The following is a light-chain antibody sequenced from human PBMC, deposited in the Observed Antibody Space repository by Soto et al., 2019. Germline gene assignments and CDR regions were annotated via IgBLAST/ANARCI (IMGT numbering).Light chain of an antibody. V-gene: IGLV2-8*01. Sequence: QSALTQPPSASGSPGQSVTISCTGTSSYVGAYKYVSWYQQYPGKAPKLMIYEVTKRPSGVPDRFSGSKSGNTASLTVSGLQAEHEADDYCTSYVGNAIWVFGGGTKVTVL. CDR2: EVT. J-gene: IGLJ3*02. CDR3: TSYVGNAIWV. CDR1: SSYVGAYKY.